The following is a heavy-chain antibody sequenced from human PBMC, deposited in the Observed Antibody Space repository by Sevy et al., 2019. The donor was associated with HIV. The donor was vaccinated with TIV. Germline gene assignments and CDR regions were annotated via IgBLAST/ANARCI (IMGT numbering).Heavy chain of an antibody. Sequence: GGSLRLSCAASGFTFSSYAMHWVRQAPGKGLEWVAVISYDGSNKYYADSVKGRFTISRDNSKNTLYLQMNSLRAEDTAVYYCASDLRIQLWLPAYWGQGTLVTVSS. V-gene: IGHV3-30-3*01. CDR3: ASDLRIQLWLPAY. J-gene: IGHJ4*02. D-gene: IGHD5-18*01. CDR1: GFTFSSYA. CDR2: ISYDGSNK.